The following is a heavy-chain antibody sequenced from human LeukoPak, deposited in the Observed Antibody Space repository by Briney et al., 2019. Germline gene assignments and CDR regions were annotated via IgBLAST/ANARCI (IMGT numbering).Heavy chain of an antibody. Sequence: PSETLSLTCTVSGGSISSYFWSWIRQPPGKGLEWIGYIYYSGSTNYNPSLKSRVTISVDSSKNQFSLKLSSVTAAGTAVYYCARHIYRGSFDYWGQGALVTVSS. D-gene: IGHD3-10*01. CDR2: IYYSGST. J-gene: IGHJ4*02. CDR3: ARHIYRGSFDY. CDR1: GGSISSYF. V-gene: IGHV4-59*08.